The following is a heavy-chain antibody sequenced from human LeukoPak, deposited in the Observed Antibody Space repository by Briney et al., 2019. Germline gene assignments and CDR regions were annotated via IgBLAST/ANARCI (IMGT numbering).Heavy chain of an antibody. V-gene: IGHV4-31*03. CDR1: GGSISSGGYY. CDR2: IYYSGST. Sequence: SETLALTCTVSGGSISSGGYYWSWIRQHPGKGLEWIGYIYYSGSTYYNPSCKNRVTISVDTSKNQFSLKLSSVTAADTAVYYRARGSSMVRGVSNWFDPWGQGPLVTVSS. D-gene: IGHD3-10*01. CDR3: ARGSSMVRGVSNWFDP. J-gene: IGHJ5*02.